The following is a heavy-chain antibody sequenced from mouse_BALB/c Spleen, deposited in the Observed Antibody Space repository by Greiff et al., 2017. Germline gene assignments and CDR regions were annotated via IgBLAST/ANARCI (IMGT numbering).Heavy chain of an antibody. D-gene: IGHD2-4*01. CDR3: ARACGIYYEYDKGLNFDY. Sequence: QVQLKESGPGLVAPSQSLSITCTVSGFSLTGYGVNWVRQPPGKGLEWLGMIWGDGSTDYNSALKSRLSISKDNSKSQVFLKMNSLQTDDTARYYCARACGIYYEYDKGLNFDYWGQGTTLTVSS. V-gene: IGHV2-6-7*01. CDR1: GFSLTGYG. CDR2: IWGDGST. J-gene: IGHJ2*01.